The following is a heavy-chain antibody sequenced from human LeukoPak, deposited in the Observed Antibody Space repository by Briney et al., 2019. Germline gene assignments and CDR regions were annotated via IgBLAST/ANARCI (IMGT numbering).Heavy chain of an antibody. D-gene: IGHD1-26*01. Sequence: PSETLSLTCAVYGGSFSGYYWSWIRQPPGKGLEWIGEINHSGSTNYNPSLKSRVTISVDTSKNQFSLKLSSVTAADTAVYYCARQRSGSFPYWGQGTLVTVSS. CDR2: INHSGST. J-gene: IGHJ4*02. CDR1: GGSFSGYY. CDR3: ARQRSGSFPY. V-gene: IGHV4-34*01.